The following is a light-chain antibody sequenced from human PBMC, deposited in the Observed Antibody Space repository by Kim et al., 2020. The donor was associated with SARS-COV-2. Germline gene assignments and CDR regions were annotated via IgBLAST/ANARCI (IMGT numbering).Light chain of an antibody. CDR3: AAWDDGLRGRM. Sequence: GQRVTSPCSGISSNIGRNNVNWYQQLPGTAPKLLIYYDNQRPSGVPDRFSGSKSGTSASLAISGLQSEDEADYYCAAWDDGLRGRMFGGGTQLTVL. J-gene: IGLJ3*02. CDR2: YDN. CDR1: SSNIGRNN. V-gene: IGLV1-44*01.